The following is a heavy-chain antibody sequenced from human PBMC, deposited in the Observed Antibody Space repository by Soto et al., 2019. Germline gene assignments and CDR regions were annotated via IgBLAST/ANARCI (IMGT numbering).Heavy chain of an antibody. D-gene: IGHD6-13*01. CDR1: GGSISSGGYY. Sequence: SETLSLTCTVSGGSISSGGYYWSWIRQHPGKGLEWIGYIYYSGSTYYNPSLKSRVTISVDTSKNQFSLKLSSVTAADTAVYYCARGYSSSWYDGWFDPWGQGTLVTVS. CDR3: ARGYSSSWYDGWFDP. J-gene: IGHJ5*02. CDR2: IYYSGST. V-gene: IGHV4-31*03.